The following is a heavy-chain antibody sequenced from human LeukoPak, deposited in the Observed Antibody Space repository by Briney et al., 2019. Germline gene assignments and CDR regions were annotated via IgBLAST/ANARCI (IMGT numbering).Heavy chain of an antibody. CDR2: IYYSGST. D-gene: IGHD3-10*01. V-gene: IGHV4-59*08. CDR3: ATLWTIRGGAGVFDY. CDR1: GGSINSYY. Sequence: SETLSLTCTVSGGSINSYYWSWIRQPPGKGLEWIGYIYYSGSTNYNPSLKSRVTISVDTSRNQLSLKLNSVTAADTAVYFCATLWTIRGGAGVFDYWGQGTLVTVSS. J-gene: IGHJ4*02.